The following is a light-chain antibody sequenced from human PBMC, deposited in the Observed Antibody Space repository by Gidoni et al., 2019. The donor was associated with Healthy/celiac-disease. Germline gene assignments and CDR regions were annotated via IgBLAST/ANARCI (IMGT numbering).Light chain of an antibody. J-gene: IGKJ2*01. CDR3: QQRYSTPQT. V-gene: IGKV1-39*01. Sequence: DIQMTQSPSSLSASVGDRVTITCRASQSISSYLNWYQQKPGKAPKLLIYAASSLQRGVPSRFSGSGSGTDFTLTIGSLQPEDFATYYCQQRYSTPQTFXQXTRLEIK. CDR2: AAS. CDR1: QSISSY.